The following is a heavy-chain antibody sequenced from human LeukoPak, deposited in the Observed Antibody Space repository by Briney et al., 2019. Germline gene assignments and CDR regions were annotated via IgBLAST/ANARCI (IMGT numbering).Heavy chain of an antibody. CDR2: ISASNGNT. V-gene: IGHV1-18*01. J-gene: IGHJ6*03. CDR3: ARSGGRHYEDV. D-gene: IGHD1-26*01. Sequence: ASVKVSCKASGYTFSDYGISWVRQAPGQGLEWMGWISASNGNTNYAQKFQVRLTMTTDTSTSTAYMELRSVRSDDTAVYYCARSGGRHYEDVWGKGTTVTVSS. CDR1: GYTFSDYG.